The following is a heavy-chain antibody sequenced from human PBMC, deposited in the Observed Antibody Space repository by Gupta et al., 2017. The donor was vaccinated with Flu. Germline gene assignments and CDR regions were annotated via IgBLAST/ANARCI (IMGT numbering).Heavy chain of an antibody. CDR2: IYPGDSDT. J-gene: IGHJ3*02. CDR3: ASLGVTALQALDI. D-gene: IGHD2-21*02. CDR1: FLSYW. Sequence: FLSYWIVGVRQMPGKGLEWIGVIYPGDSDTVYSPSFQGLVTISADKSINTAYLQWSSLKASDTAIYYCASLGVTALQALDIWGQGTMVTVSS. V-gene: IGHV5-51*01.